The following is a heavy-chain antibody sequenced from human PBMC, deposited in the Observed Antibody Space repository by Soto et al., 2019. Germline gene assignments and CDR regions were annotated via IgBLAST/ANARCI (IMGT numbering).Heavy chain of an antibody. CDR1: GGSISSGSYY. J-gene: IGHJ4*02. CDR3: ARLEYSSGWHSDY. CDR2: VSYIGSP. Sequence: SETLSLTCTVSGGSISSGSYYWGWIRQPPGKKLEWIGSVSYIGSPYYNASLKSRVTLSIDTSKNQFSLKLSSVTAADTAVYYCARLEYSSGWHSDYPGQGTLVTVSS. D-gene: IGHD6-19*01. V-gene: IGHV4-39*01.